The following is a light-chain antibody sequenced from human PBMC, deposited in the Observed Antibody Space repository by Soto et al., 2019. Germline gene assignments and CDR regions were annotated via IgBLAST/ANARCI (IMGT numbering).Light chain of an antibody. CDR1: QGISSY. CDR2: AAS. V-gene: IGKV1-8*01. Sequence: AIRMTQSPSSFSASTGDRVTITCRASQGISSYLAWYQQKPGKAPKLLIYAASTLQSGVPSRFSGSGSGTDFTLPISCLQSEDFATYYCQQYYSYPPTFGQGTKVDIK. J-gene: IGKJ1*01. CDR3: QQYYSYPPT.